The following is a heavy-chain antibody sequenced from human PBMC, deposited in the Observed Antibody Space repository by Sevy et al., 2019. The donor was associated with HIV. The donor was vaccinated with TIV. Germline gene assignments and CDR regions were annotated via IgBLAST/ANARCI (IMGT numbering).Heavy chain of an antibody. D-gene: IGHD2-15*01. Sequence: GGSLRLSCAASGLTFSSYWMSWVRQAPGKGLEWVANIKQDGSEKYYVDSVKGRFTISRDNAKNSLYLQMNSLRAEDTAVYYCARGEGYCSGGSCYAWGAFDIWGQGTMVTVSS. CDR2: IKQDGSEK. CDR3: ARGEGYCSGGSCYAWGAFDI. V-gene: IGHV3-7*03. CDR1: GLTFSSYW. J-gene: IGHJ3*02.